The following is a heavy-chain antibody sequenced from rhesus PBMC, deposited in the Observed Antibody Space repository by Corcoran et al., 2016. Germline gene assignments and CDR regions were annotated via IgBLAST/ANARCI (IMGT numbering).Heavy chain of an antibody. CDR2: IYGSTR. CDR3: TRASIAAGLVY. J-gene: IGHJ4*01. Sequence: EVQLAESGGGLVQPGGSLRLSCAASGLTVSSYWMVWVRQGPGKGLEWVQDIYGSTRYYGDSVKGRFTVSRDNVKNSLYRQMNSLRAEETAMYYCTRASIAAGLVYWGQGVLVTVSS. CDR1: GLTVSSYW. D-gene: IGHD6-13*01. V-gene: IGHV3-11*01.